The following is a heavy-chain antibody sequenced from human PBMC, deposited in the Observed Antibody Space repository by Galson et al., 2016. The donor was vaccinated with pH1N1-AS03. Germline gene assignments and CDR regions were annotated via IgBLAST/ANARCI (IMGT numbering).Heavy chain of an antibody. J-gene: IGHJ4*02. CDR2: IHPIFGTP. Sequence: SVKVSCKASGGTFSNYAISWMRQAPGQGLEWMGGIHPIFGTPSHAQKFRGRLTVTADASTSAAYMELSSLTSEDTAISYCARDRHYDSSGRYFYESEHWGQGTLVIVSS. V-gene: IGHV1-69*13. CDR3: ARDRHYDSSGRYFYESEH. CDR1: GGTFSNYA. D-gene: IGHD3-22*01.